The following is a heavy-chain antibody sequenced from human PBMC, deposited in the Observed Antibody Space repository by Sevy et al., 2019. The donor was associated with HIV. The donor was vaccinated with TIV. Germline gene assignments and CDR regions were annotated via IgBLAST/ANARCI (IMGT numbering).Heavy chain of an antibody. V-gene: IGHV4-59*01. CDR1: GGSISSYY. J-gene: IGHJ4*02. D-gene: IGHD2-2*03. CDR2: IYYSGST. Sequence: SETLSLTCTVSGGSISSYYWSWIRQPPGKGLEWIGYIYYSGSTNYNPSLKSRVTISVDTSKNQFSLKLSSVTAADTAVDYCARAFGYCSSTSCYGGALFDYWGQGTLVTVSS. CDR3: ARAFGYCSSTSCYGGALFDY.